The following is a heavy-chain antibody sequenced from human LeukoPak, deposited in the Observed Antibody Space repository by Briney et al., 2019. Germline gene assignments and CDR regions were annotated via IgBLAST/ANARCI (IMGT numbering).Heavy chain of an antibody. V-gene: IGHV3-30*04. Sequence: GRSLRLSCAASGFTFSSYAMHWVRQAPGKGLEWVAVISYDGSNKYHADSVKGRFTISRDNSKNTLYLQMNSLRAEDTAVYYCTRGGERQLWLDHWGQGTLVTVSS. CDR3: TRGGERQLWLDH. D-gene: IGHD5-18*01. CDR2: ISYDGSNK. CDR1: GFTFSSYA. J-gene: IGHJ4*02.